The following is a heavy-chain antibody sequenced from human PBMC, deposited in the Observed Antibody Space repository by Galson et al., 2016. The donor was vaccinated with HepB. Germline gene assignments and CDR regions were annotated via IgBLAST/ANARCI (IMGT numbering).Heavy chain of an antibody. D-gene: IGHD5-18*01. CDR1: GFTFDDFA. CDR3: AKDRRSRAYGYFDP. V-gene: IGHV3-9*01. J-gene: IGHJ5*02. Sequence: SLRLSCAASGFTFDDFAMHWVRQVPGKGLEWVSGITWSNDIIAYAKSVKGRFTISRDNAKNSLYLQMNGLRTEDTAFYYCAKDRRSRAYGYFDPWGQGTLVTVSS. CDR2: ITWSNDII.